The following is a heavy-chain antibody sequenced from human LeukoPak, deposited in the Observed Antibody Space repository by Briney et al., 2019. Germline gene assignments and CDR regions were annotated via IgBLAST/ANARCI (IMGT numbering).Heavy chain of an antibody. CDR2: INYSGSS. CDR3: ARFATRDFDF. V-gene: IGHV4-59*12. D-gene: IGHD2-2*01. J-gene: IGHJ4*02. CDR1: GGXINSYY. Sequence: PSETLSLTCTVSGGXINSYYWTWIRQPPGKGLEWIGYINYSGSSHYNPTLKSRVTLSVDTSKNQFSLKLTSVTAADTAVYYCARFATRDFDFWGQGSLVAVSS.